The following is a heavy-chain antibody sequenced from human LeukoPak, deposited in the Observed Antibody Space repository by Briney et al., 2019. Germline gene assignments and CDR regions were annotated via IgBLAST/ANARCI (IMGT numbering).Heavy chain of an antibody. CDR2: INPNSGGT. D-gene: IGHD3-3*01. CDR1: GYTFTGYY. CDR3: ARAYYDFWGGYYNDY. J-gene: IGHJ4*02. Sequence: ASVKVSYKASGYTFTGYYMHWVRQAPGQGLEWMGWINPNSGGTNYAQKFQGRVTMTRDTSISTAYMELSRLRSDDTAVYYCARAYYDFWGGYYNDYWGQGTLVTVSS. V-gene: IGHV1-2*02.